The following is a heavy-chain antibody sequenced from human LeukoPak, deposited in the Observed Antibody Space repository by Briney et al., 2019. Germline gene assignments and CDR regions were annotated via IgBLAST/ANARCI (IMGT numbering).Heavy chain of an antibody. V-gene: IGHV3-30*04. D-gene: IGHD6-6*01. CDR3: TRDPRHFDS. CDR2: ISYDGSNK. CDR1: GITFSSYA. Sequence: GGSLRLSCAASGITFSSYAMHWVRQAPGKGLEWVAVISYDGSNKYYADSVKGRFTISRDNAKNSLYLQMSSLRVEDTAVYYCTRDPRHFDSCGQGTLVTVSS. J-gene: IGHJ5*01.